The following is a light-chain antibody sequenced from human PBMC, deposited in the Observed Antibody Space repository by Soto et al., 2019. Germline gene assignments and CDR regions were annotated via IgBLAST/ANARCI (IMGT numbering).Light chain of an antibody. CDR1: QRVSTN. CDR2: RAS. CDR3: HQYNNWPPY. Sequence: ETVMTQSPATLSVSPGERAALSFRASQRVSTNLAWYQQKPGQSPRLLIYRASTRATDIPARFSGSGSGTEFTLTFSSLQSEDFAVYYCHQYNNWPPYFGGGTKVDIK. V-gene: IGKV3-15*01. J-gene: IGKJ4*01.